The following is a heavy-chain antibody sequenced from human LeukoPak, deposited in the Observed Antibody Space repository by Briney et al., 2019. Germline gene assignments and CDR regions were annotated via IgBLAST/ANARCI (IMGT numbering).Heavy chain of an antibody. V-gene: IGHV4-59*08. CDR2: IYYSGST. J-gene: IGHJ6*02. CDR1: GGSISSYY. CDR3: AKQGPYYYYGLDV. Sequence: SETLSLTCTVSGGSISSYYWSWIRQPPGKGLEWIGYIYYSGSTNYNPSLKSRVTISVDTSKNQFSLKLSSMTAADTAIYYCAKQGPYYYYGLDVWGQGTTVTVSS.